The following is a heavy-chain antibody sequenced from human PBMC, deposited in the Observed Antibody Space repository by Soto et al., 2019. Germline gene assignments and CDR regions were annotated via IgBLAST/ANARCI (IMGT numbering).Heavy chain of an antibody. Sequence: QLQLQESGSGLVKPSQTLSLTCAVSGGSISSGGYSWSWIRQPPGKGLGWIGYIYHSGSTYYNSSLKSRVTIPVDRSKNQFSLKLSSVTAADTAVYYCARAIGWFGELLGGYYFDYWGQGTLVTVSS. CDR2: IYHSGST. D-gene: IGHD3-10*01. V-gene: IGHV4-30-2*01. CDR1: GGSISSGGYS. CDR3: ARAIGWFGELLGGYYFDY. J-gene: IGHJ4*02.